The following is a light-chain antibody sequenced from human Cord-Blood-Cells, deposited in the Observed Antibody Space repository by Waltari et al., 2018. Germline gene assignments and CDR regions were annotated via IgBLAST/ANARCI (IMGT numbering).Light chain of an antibody. CDR1: SPNIVSNH. CDR2: RNN. Sequence: QSVLTQPPSASGTPGQRVTIPCSASSPNIVSNHVSWYQQLPGTAPKLLIYRNNQRPSGVPDRFSGSKSGTSASLAISGLRSEDEADYYCAAWDDSLSGYVFGTGTKVTVL. V-gene: IGLV1-47*01. J-gene: IGLJ1*01. CDR3: AAWDDSLSGYV.